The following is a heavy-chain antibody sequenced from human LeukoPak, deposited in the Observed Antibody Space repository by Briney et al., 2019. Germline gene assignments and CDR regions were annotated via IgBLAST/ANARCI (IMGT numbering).Heavy chain of an antibody. D-gene: IGHD3-9*01. CDR1: GGSLSGYY. CDR3: ARAYYDILTGYLYYFDY. Sequence: SETLSLTCAVYGGSLSGYYCSWIRQPPGKGLEWIGEINHSGSTNYNPSLKSRVTISVDTSKNQFSLRLSSVTAADTAVYYCARAYYDILTGYLYYFDYWGQGTLVTVSS. J-gene: IGHJ4*02. V-gene: IGHV4-34*01. CDR2: INHSGST.